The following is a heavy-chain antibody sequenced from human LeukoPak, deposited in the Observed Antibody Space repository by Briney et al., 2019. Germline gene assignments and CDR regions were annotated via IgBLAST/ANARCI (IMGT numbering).Heavy chain of an antibody. Sequence: PGGSLRLSCAASGFTFDDYAMHWVRQAPGKGLEWVSLISWDGGSTYYADSVKGRFTISRDNSKNSLYLQMNSLRAEDTALYYCAKDSYCRSTSCYTDLYYMDVWGKGTTVTVSS. CDR2: ISWDGGST. D-gene: IGHD2-2*02. J-gene: IGHJ6*03. V-gene: IGHV3-43D*04. CDR1: GFTFDDYA. CDR3: AKDSYCRSTSCYTDLYYMDV.